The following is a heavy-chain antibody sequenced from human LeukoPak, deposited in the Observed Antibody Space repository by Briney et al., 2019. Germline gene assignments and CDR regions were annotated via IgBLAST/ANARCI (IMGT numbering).Heavy chain of an antibody. V-gene: IGHV4-34*01. D-gene: IGHD6-13*01. CDR1: GGSMISYY. CDR2: INHSGST. CDR3: ARGKTIGYSSSWYGRGVFDI. Sequence: SETLSLTCTVSGGSMISYYWGWIRQPPGKGLEWIGEINHSGSTNYNPSLKSRVTISVDTSKNQFSLKLSSVTAADTAVYYCARGKTIGYSSSWYGRGVFDIWGQGTMVAVSS. J-gene: IGHJ3*02.